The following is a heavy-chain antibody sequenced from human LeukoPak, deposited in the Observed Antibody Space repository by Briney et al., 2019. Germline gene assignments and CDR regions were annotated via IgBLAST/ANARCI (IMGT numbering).Heavy chain of an antibody. Sequence: SETLSLTCAVYGGSFSGYYWSWIRQPPGKGLVWIGEINHSGSTNYNPSLKSRVTISVDTSKNQFSLKLSSVTAADTAVYYCAGDYGDYRGFDYWGQGTLVTVSS. CDR2: INHSGST. CDR1: GGSFSGYY. D-gene: IGHD4-17*01. V-gene: IGHV4-34*01. J-gene: IGHJ4*02. CDR3: AGDYGDYRGFDY.